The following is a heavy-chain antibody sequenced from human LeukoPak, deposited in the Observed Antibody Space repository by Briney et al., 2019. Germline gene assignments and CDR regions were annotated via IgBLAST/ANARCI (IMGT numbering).Heavy chain of an antibody. J-gene: IGHJ3*02. CDR2: ISAYSGNT. D-gene: IGHD1-26*01. CDR1: GYTFTSYG. V-gene: IGHV1-18*01. Sequence: ASVKVSCKASGYTFTSYGISWVRQDPGQGLEWMGWISAYSGNTNYAQKLQGRVTMTTDTSTSTAYMELRTLRSDDTAVYYCARTLGATTAFDIWGQGTVVTVSS. CDR3: ARTLGATTAFDI.